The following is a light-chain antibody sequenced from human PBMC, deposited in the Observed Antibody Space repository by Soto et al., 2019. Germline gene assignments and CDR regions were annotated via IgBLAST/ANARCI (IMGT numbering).Light chain of an antibody. J-gene: IGLJ2*01. CDR1: SSDVGAYNY. CDR3: TSYTGATPLVV. Sequence: QSALTQPASVSGSPGQSITISCTGTSSDVGAYNYVSWYQHHPGKAPKIMIFDVNNRPSGVSSRFSGSKSGNTASLAISGLQTEDEADYYCTSYTGATPLVVFGGGTKLTVL. CDR2: DVN. V-gene: IGLV2-14*03.